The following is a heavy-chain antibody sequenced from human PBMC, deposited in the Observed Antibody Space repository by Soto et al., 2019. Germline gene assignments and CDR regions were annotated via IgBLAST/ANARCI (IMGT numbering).Heavy chain of an antibody. CDR2: IYYSGST. Sequence: KTSETLSLTCTVSGGSISSGDYYWSWIRQPPGKGLEWIGYIYYSGSTYYNPSLKSRVTISVDTSKNQFSLKLSSVTAADTAVDYCARFYGSGRPNTARYYYYGMDVWGQGTTVTGLL. CDR1: GGSISSGDYY. CDR3: ARFYGSGRPNTARYYYYGMDV. V-gene: IGHV4-30-4*01. J-gene: IGHJ6*02. D-gene: IGHD3-10*01.